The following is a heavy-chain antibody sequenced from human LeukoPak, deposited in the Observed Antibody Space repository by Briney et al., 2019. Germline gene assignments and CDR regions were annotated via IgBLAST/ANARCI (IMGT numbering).Heavy chain of an antibody. Sequence: ASVKVSCKASGYTFTSYDINWVRQATGQGLEWMGWMNPNSGNTGYAQKFQGRVTMTRNTSISTAYMELSSLRSEDTAVYCCAIKSSLYYYYYMDVWGKGTTVTVSS. V-gene: IGHV1-8*01. J-gene: IGHJ6*03. CDR3: AIKSSLYYYYYMDV. CDR1: GYTFTSYD. CDR2: MNPNSGNT.